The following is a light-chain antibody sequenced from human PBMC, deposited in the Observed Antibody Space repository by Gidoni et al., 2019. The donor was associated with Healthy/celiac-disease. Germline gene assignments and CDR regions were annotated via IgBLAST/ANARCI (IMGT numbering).Light chain of an antibody. Sequence: QSALTQPASVSGSPGQSIPISCTGTSSAVGGYNYVSWYQQHPGKAPKLMLYDVSNRPSGVSNRFSGSKSGNTASLTISGLQAEDEADYYCSSYTSSSTLYVVFGGGTKLTVL. V-gene: IGLV2-14*01. J-gene: IGLJ2*01. CDR1: SSAVGGYNY. CDR2: DVS. CDR3: SSYTSSSTLYVV.